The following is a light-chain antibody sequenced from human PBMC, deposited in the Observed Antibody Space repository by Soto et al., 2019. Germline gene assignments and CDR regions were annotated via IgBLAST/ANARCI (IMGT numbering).Light chain of an antibody. CDR1: QSVSRY. J-gene: IGKJ3*01. V-gene: IGKV3-20*01. CDR3: HQYGTAPLT. Sequence: EIVLTQSPATLSLSPGERATLSCRARQSVSRYLAWYQQKPGQAPRLLIYGASSRATGIPDRFSGSGSGTDFTLTISRLEPEDFAVYYCHQYGTAPLTFGPGTKVDIK. CDR2: GAS.